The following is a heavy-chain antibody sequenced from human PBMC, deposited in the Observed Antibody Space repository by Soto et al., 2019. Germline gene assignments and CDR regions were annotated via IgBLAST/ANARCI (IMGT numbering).Heavy chain of an antibody. CDR3: AKDLNSSGWPYYFDY. J-gene: IGHJ4*02. Sequence: GGSLRLSCAASGFTFSSYGMHWVRQAPGKGLEWVAVISYDGSNKYYADSVKGRFTISRDNSKNTLYLQMNSLRAEDTAVYYCAKDLNSSGWPYYFDYWGQGTLVTVSS. CDR1: GFTFSSYG. V-gene: IGHV3-30*18. CDR2: ISYDGSNK. D-gene: IGHD6-19*01.